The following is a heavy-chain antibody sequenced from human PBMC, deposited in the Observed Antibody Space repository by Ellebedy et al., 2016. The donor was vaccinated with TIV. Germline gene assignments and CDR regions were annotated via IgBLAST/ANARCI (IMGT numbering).Heavy chain of an antibody. Sequence: GGSLRLXXVVSAFTFSNYWMTWVRQAPGKGLEWVANIKQDGSEGYYVDSAKGRFTISKDNAKNSLYLQMNSLRVEDTAVYHCARVLWRPTTGLRFDNWGQGTLVTVSS. CDR1: AFTFSNYW. CDR3: ARVLWRPTTGLRFDN. V-gene: IGHV3-7*01. J-gene: IGHJ4*02. CDR2: IKQDGSEG. D-gene: IGHD1-1*01.